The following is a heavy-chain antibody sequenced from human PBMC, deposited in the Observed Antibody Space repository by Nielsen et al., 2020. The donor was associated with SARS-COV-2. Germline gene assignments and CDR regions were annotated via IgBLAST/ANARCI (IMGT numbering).Heavy chain of an antibody. V-gene: IGHV1-3*01. CDR3: ARITPSSGWGY. J-gene: IGHJ4*02. CDR1: GYSFTSYA. Sequence: ASVKVSCKASGYSFTSYAMHWVWQAPGQRLEWMGWINVGNGNTKYSQKFQGRVTMTRDTSANTAYMELSSLSSEDTAVYYCARITPSSGWGYWGQGTLVTVSS. CDR2: INVGNGNT. D-gene: IGHD6-19*01.